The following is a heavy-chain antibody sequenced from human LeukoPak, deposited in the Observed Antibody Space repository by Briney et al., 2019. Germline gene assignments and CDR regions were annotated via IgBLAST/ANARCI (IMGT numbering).Heavy chain of an antibody. Sequence: RPSETLSLTCTVSGGSISSSSYYWGWIRQPPGKGLEWIGSIYYSGSTYYNPSLKSRVTISVDTSKNQFSLKLSSVNAADTAVYYCANLGHIVVVPAAMKYYYYGMDVWGQGTTVTVSS. V-gene: IGHV4-39*01. CDR1: GGSISSSSYY. J-gene: IGHJ6*02. D-gene: IGHD2-2*01. CDR2: IYYSGST. CDR3: ANLGHIVVVPAAMKYYYYGMDV.